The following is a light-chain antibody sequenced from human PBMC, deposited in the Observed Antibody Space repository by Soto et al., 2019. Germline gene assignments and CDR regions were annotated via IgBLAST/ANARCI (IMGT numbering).Light chain of an antibody. CDR2: AAD. CDR3: QQYHSYPVT. J-gene: IGKJ4*01. Sequence: DIQMTQSPSSLSASVADTVTITCRASQGINDFLAWFQQKPGKAPKSLFSAADSLQSGVPSKFSGSGTDRDFTRTISSLQPEDSATYYCQQYHSYPVTFGGGTKVEIK. CDR1: QGINDF. V-gene: IGKV1-16*02.